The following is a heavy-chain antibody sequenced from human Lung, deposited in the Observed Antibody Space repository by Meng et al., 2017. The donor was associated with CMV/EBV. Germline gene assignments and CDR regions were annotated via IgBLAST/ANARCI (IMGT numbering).Heavy chain of an antibody. Sequence: ASXXVSCKASGYTFTAHYFHWVRQAPGQGLEWMGWINPHRGDTNYAQQFQGRVTLTRDTSINTDYMELTRLTSDDTAVYYCARDNNWGPDYWGQGTVVTVSS. CDR1: GYTFTAHY. J-gene: IGHJ4*02. CDR2: INPHRGDT. V-gene: IGHV1-2*02. CDR3: ARDNNWGPDY. D-gene: IGHD1-1*01.